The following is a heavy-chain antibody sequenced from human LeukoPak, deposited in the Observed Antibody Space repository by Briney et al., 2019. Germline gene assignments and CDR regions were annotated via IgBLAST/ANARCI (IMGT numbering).Heavy chain of an antibody. J-gene: IGHJ6*03. Sequence: ASVKVSCKASGYTFTSYGISWVRQAPGQGLEWMGWISAYNGNTNYVQKLQGRVTMTTDTSTSTAYMELRSLRSDDTAVYYCASSGSPLGYYYYYMDVWGKGTTVTVSS. V-gene: IGHV1-18*01. CDR1: GYTFTSYG. CDR3: ASSGSPLGYYYYYMDV. D-gene: IGHD1-26*01. CDR2: ISAYNGNT.